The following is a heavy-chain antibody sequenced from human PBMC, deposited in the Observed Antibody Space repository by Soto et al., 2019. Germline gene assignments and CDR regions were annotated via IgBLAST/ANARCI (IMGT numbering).Heavy chain of an antibody. Sequence: PGGSLRLSCAASGFTFSSYSMNWVRQAPGKGLEWVSSISSSSSYIYYADSVKGRFTISRDNAKNSLYLQMNSLRAEDTAVYYCARDSSGSAAFDIWGQGTMVTVSS. CDR1: GFTFSSYS. J-gene: IGHJ3*02. CDR3: ARDSSGSAAFDI. D-gene: IGHD3-10*01. CDR2: ISSSSSYI. V-gene: IGHV3-21*01.